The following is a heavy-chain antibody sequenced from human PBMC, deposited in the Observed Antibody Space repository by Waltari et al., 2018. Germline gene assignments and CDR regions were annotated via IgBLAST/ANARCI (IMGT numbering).Heavy chain of an antibody. V-gene: IGHV4-31*03. CDR2: IYYIGST. CDR3: AREEGCSSTSCDRGYFDY. CDR1: GGSISSGGYY. Sequence: QVQLQESGPGLVKPSQTLSLTCTVSGGSISSGGYYWSWIRQHPGKGLEWIGYIYYIGSTYYNPSLKSRVTISVDTSKNQFSLKLSSVTAADTAVYYCAREEGCSSTSCDRGYFDYWGQGTLVTVSS. J-gene: IGHJ4*02. D-gene: IGHD2-2*01.